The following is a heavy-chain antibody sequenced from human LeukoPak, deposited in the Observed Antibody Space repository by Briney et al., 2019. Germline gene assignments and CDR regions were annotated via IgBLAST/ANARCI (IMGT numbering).Heavy chain of an antibody. Sequence: ASVKVSCKSSGYTFTKYAMNWVRQAPGQGLEWMGWINTNTGNPTYAQGFTGRFVFSLDTSVSTAYLQISSLKAEDTAVYYCARDHVKLGSSFHPFDAFDVWGQGTLVTVSS. J-gene: IGHJ3*01. CDR2: INTNTGNP. CDR3: ARDHVKLGSSFHPFDAFDV. D-gene: IGHD2-2*01. V-gene: IGHV7-4-1*02. CDR1: GYTFTKYA.